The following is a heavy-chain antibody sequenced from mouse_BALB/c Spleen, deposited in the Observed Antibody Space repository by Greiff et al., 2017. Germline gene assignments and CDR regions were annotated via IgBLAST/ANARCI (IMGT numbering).Heavy chain of an antibody. Sequence: EVKLMESGGGLVKPGGSLKLSCAASGFAFSSYDMSWVRQTPEKRLEWVAYISSGGGSTYYPDTVKGRFTISRDNAKNTLYLQMSSLKSEDTAMYYCARHRDVGFAYWGQGTLVTVSA. CDR1: GFAFSSYD. CDR3: ARHRDVGFAY. V-gene: IGHV5-12-1*01. J-gene: IGHJ3*01. CDR2: ISSGGGST.